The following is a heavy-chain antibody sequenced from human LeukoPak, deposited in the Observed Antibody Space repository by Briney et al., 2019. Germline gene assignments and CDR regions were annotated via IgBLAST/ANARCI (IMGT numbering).Heavy chain of an antibody. J-gene: IGHJ4*02. CDR3: ARDLSGSSSFGY. V-gene: IGHV4-59*01. CDR1: GGSISSDY. CDR2: IYYRGST. D-gene: IGHD6-6*01. Sequence: SETLSLTCTVSGGSISSDYWSWIRQPPGKGLEWIGYIYYRGSTNYNPFLKSRVTISVDTSKNQFSLKLSSVTAADTAVYYCARDLSGSSSFGYWGQGTLVTVSS.